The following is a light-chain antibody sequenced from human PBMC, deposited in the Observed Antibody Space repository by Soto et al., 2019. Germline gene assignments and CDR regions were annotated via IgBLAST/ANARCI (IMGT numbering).Light chain of an antibody. CDR1: QSISKY. J-gene: IGKJ4*01. V-gene: IGKV1-39*01. CDR3: QQSHSKPLT. CDR2: AAS. Sequence: DIQMTQSPSSLSASVGDRVTIAGRASQSISKYVNWYQHKPGKAPTVLIHAASSLQSGVPSRFSGSGSGTDFFLTISSLQPEDFAVYYCQQSHSKPLTFGGGTKVAI.